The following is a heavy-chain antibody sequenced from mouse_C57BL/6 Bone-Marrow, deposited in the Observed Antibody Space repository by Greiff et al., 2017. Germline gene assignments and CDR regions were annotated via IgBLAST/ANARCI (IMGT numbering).Heavy chain of an antibody. Sequence: QVHVKQPGAELVKPGASVKLSCKASGYTFTSYWMQWVKQRPGQGLEWIGEIDPSDSYTNYNQKFKGKATLTVATSSSTAYMQLSSLTSEDAAVYYCARSGGYYEVWYFDVWGTGTTVTVSS. J-gene: IGHJ1*03. CDR3: ARSGGYYEVWYFDV. CDR1: GYTFTSYW. D-gene: IGHD2-3*01. V-gene: IGHV1-50*01. CDR2: IDPSDSYT.